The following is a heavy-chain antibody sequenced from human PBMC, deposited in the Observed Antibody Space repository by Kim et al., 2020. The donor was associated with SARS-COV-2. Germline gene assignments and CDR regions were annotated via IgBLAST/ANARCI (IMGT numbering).Heavy chain of an antibody. CDR3: AKAGYDV. D-gene: IGHD6-13*01. V-gene: IGHV3-7*01. Sequence: GGSLRLSCAASGFTFSSSWMTWVRQAPGKGLEWVATIKQGGNEKDYVDFVKGRFTVSRDNAKNSLYLQMDSLRAEDTAVYDCAKAGYDVWCKWTTVTVYS. CDR2: IKQGGNEK. J-gene: IGHJ6*03. CDR1: GFTFSSSW.